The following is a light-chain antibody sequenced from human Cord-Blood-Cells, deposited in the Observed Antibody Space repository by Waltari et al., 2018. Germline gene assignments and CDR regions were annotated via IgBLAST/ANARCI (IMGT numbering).Light chain of an antibody. J-gene: IGLJ1*01. CDR3: SSYTSSSTV. V-gene: IGLV2-14*01. Sequence: QSALTQPASASGSPGQSITISCTGTSSDVGGYNYVSWYQQHPGKAPKLMIYEVSTRPSGVSHRFSGAKSGNTASLTISGLQAEDEADYYCSSYTSSSTVFGTGTKVTVL. CDR2: EVS. CDR1: SSDVGGYNY.